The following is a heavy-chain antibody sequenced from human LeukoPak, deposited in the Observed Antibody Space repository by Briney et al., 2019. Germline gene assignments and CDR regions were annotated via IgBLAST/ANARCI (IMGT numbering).Heavy chain of an antibody. Sequence: GASVKVSCKASGYTFTTYGISWVRQAPGQGLEWMGWISTYNGNPTYVQNLQGRVTMTTDTSTSTAYIELRSLRSDDTAVYYCARDSGRIAANFDYWGQGTLVTVSS. J-gene: IGHJ4*02. CDR1: GYTFTTYG. CDR2: ISTYNGNP. D-gene: IGHD6-13*01. CDR3: ARDSGRIAANFDY. V-gene: IGHV1-18*01.